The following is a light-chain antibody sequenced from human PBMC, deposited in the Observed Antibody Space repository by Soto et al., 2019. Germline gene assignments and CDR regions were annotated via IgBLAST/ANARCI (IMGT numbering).Light chain of an antibody. Sequence: IQMTQSPSTLSASVGDRVTITCRASQSISSWLAWYQQKPGKAPKVLIYDASSLESGVPSRFSGSGSGTEFTLTISSLQPDDFATYYCQQYNSYLITFGQGTRLEIK. CDR2: DAS. CDR1: QSISSW. V-gene: IGKV1-5*01. CDR3: QQYNSYLIT. J-gene: IGKJ5*01.